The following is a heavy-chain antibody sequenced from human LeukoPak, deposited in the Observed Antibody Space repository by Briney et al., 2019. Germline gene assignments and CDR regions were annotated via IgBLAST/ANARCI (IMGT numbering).Heavy chain of an antibody. Sequence: GGSLRLSCAVSGFIVSNNYMSWVRQAPGKGLEWVSVLYSGGTTYYADSVKGRFTISRDNSKNTLYLQMNSLRAEDTAVYYCAIGSYCSGGSCYPLFDYWGRGTLVTVSS. D-gene: IGHD2-15*01. CDR3: AIGSYCSGGSCYPLFDY. V-gene: IGHV3-66*01. CDR2: LYSGGTT. CDR1: GFIVSNNY. J-gene: IGHJ4*02.